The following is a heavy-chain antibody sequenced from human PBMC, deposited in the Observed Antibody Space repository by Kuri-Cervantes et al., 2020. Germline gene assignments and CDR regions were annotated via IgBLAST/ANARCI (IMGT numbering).Heavy chain of an antibody. V-gene: IGHV1-2*02. CDR1: GYTFTGYY. J-gene: IGHJ5*02. CDR2: INPNSGGT. D-gene: IGHD3-22*01. Sequence: GGSLRLSCKASGYTFTGYYMHWVRQAPGQGLEWMGWINPNSGGTNYAQKFQGRVTMTRDTSISTAYMELSRLRSDDTAVYYCARDPKRARWVVGLLQLPTGYWFDPWGQGTLVTVSS. CDR3: ARDPKRARWVVGLLQLPTGYWFDP.